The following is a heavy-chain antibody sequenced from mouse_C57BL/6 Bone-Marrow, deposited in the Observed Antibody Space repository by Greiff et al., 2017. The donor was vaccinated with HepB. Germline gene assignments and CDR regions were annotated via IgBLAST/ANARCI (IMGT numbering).Heavy chain of an antibody. CDR1: GFNIKDYY. CDR2: IDPEDGET. CDR3: ASLITTVVAYYAMDY. J-gene: IGHJ4*01. V-gene: IGHV14-2*01. D-gene: IGHD1-1*01. Sequence: DVKLVESGAELVKPGASVKLSCTASGFNIKDYYMHWVKQRTEQGLEWIGRIDPEDGETKYAPKFQGKATITADTSSNTAYLQLSSLTSEDTAVYYCASLITTVVAYYAMDYWGQGTSVTVS.